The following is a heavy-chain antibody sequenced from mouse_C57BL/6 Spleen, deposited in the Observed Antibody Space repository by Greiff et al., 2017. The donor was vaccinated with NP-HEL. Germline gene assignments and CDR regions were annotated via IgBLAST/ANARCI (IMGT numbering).Heavy chain of an antibody. V-gene: IGHV5-17*01. CDR1: GFTFSDYG. D-gene: IGHD1-1*01. Sequence: EVKLVESGGGLVKPGGSLKLSCAASGFTFSDYGMHWVRQAPEKGLEWVAYISSGSSTIYYADTVKGRFTISRDNAKNTLFLQMTSLRSEDTAMYYCARCYYGSGWDFEVWGTGATVTVAS. CDR3: ARCYYGSGWDFEV. CDR2: ISSGSSTI. J-gene: IGHJ1*03.